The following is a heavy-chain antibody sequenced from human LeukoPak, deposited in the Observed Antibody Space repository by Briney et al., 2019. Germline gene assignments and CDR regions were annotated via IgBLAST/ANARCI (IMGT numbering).Heavy chain of an antibody. J-gene: IGHJ4*02. V-gene: IGHV4-30-4*01. CDR3: ARQGGYYYDHFDY. CDR2: ITYSGST. CDR1: GGSISSDDYY. Sequence: PSETLSLTCTVSGGSISSDDYYWSWIRQPPGKGLEWIGHITYSGSTNYNPSLKSRVTISVDTSKNQFSLKLSSVTAADTAVYYCARQGGYYYDHFDYWGQGTLVTVSS. D-gene: IGHD3-22*01.